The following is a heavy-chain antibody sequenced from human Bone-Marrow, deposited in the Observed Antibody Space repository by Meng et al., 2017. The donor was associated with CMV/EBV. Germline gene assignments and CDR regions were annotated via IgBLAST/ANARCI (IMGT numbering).Heavy chain of an antibody. CDR3: ARQSGNPRVYYYYYGMDV. V-gene: IGHV3-48*04. CDR1: GFTFSSYS. J-gene: IGHJ6*02. D-gene: IGHD1-26*01. Sequence: GESLKISCAASGFTFSSYSMNWVRQAPGKGLEWVSYISSSSSTIYYADSVKGRFTISRDNAKNSLYLQINSLRAEDTAVYYCARQSGNPRVYYYYYGMDVWGQGTTVTVSS. CDR2: ISSSSSTI.